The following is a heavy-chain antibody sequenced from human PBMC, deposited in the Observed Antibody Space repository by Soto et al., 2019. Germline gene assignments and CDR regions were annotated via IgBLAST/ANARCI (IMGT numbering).Heavy chain of an antibody. CDR3: ASEGY. CDR2: ISYDGSTK. CDR1: GFTFSSYA. J-gene: IGHJ4*02. Sequence: QVQLVESGGGVVQPGRSLRLSCAASGFTFSSYAMYWVRQAPGKGLEWVAVISYDGSTKYYADSVKGRFTISRDNSKNTLYLQMNSLRAEVTAVYYCASEGYWGQGTLVTVCS. V-gene: IGHV3-30-3*01.